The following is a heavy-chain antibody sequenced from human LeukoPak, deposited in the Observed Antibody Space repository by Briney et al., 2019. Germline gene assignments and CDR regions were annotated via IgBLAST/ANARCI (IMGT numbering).Heavy chain of an antibody. CDR1: GFTFSRSW. Sequence: GGSLRLSCAASGFTFSRSWMTWVRQAPGKGLEWVANIKQDGSVKYYVDSVKGRFSISRDNARNSLYLQMNSLSPEDTAVYYCARERISEVDYWGQGTLVTVSS. CDR3: ARERISEVDY. D-gene: IGHD2-15*01. V-gene: IGHV3-7*01. J-gene: IGHJ4*02. CDR2: IKQDGSVK.